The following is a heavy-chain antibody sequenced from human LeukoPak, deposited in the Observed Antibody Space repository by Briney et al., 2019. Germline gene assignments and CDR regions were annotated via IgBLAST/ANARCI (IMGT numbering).Heavy chain of an antibody. D-gene: IGHD4-17*01. CDR1: GFTFSDHY. J-gene: IGHJ4*02. Sequence: GGSLRLSWAASGFTFSDHYMSWIRQAPGKGLEWVSYISGRSSGIYYADSVKGRFTISRDNAKNSLYLQMNSLRAEDTAVYYCAREWGTVTGFDYWGQGTLVTVSS. CDR2: ISGRSSGI. V-gene: IGHV3-11*01. CDR3: AREWGTVTGFDY.